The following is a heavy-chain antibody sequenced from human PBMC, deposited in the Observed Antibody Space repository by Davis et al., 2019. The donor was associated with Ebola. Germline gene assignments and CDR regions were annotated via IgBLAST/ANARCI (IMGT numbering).Heavy chain of an antibody. J-gene: IGHJ6*02. CDR1: GGSFSGYY. Sequence: MPSETLSLTCAVYGGSFSGYYWSWIRQPPGKELEWIGEINHSGSTNYNPSLKSRVTISVDTSKNQFSLKLSSVTAADTAVYYCAREREVPAARMDVWGQGTTVTVSS. V-gene: IGHV4-34*01. CDR3: AREREVPAARMDV. CDR2: INHSGST. D-gene: IGHD2-2*01.